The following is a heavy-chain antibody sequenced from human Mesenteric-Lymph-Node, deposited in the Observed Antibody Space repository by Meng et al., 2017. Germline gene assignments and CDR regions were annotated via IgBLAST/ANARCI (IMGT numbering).Heavy chain of an antibody. D-gene: IGHD5-18*01. CDR1: GYTFTRYA. Sequence: QAQLVQSGSELKKLGASVKVSCKASGYTFTRYAMSWVRQAPGQGLEWMGWINTHTGNPTYAQGFAGRFVYSLDTSVSTAYLQISSLQADDTAVYYCARERDTPVLYTFDNWGQGTLVTVSS. J-gene: IGHJ4*02. CDR3: ARERDTPVLYTFDN. V-gene: IGHV7-4-1*02. CDR2: INTHTGNP.